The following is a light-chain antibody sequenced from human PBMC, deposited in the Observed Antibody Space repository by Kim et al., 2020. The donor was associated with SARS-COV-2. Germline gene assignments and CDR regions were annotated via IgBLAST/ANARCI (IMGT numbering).Light chain of an antibody. Sequence: SASVGDRVTSTCRASQSISSWLAWYQQQPGKAPKLLISKASNLESGVPSRFSGSGSGTEFTLTISTLQPDDFAIYYCQQYSSYWTFGQGTKVDIK. CDR1: QSISSW. J-gene: IGKJ1*01. CDR2: KAS. V-gene: IGKV1-5*03. CDR3: QQYSSYWT.